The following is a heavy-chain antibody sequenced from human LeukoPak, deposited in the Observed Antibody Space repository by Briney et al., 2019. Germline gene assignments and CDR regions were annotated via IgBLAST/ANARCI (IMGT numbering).Heavy chain of an antibody. J-gene: IGHJ4*02. D-gene: IGHD2-21*02. Sequence: PGVSLRLSCAASGFTFSDYEFNWVPQAPGKGREGVSYLSGSGTTIYYADSVKGLYTVSRDNAKNSLYLHMNSLRAEDTAVYYCAREAASCLGDCNDYWGQGTLVTVSS. CDR3: AREAASCLGDCNDY. CDR1: GFTFSDYE. V-gene: IGHV3-48*03. CDR2: LSGSGTTI.